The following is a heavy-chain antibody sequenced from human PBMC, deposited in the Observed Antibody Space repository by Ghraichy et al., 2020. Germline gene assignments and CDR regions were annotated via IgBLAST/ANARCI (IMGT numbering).Heavy chain of an antibody. CDR3: ARGPYGSGSYYREQGYYYYYMDV. CDR2: INHSGST. V-gene: IGHV4-34*01. Sequence: SQTLSLTCAVYGGSFSGYYWSWIRQPPGKGLEWIGEINHSGSTNYNPSLKSRVTISVDTSKNQFSLKLSSVTAADTAVYYCARGPYGSGSYYREQGYYYYYMDVWGKGTTVTVSS. CDR1: GGSFSGYY. J-gene: IGHJ6*03. D-gene: IGHD3-10*01.